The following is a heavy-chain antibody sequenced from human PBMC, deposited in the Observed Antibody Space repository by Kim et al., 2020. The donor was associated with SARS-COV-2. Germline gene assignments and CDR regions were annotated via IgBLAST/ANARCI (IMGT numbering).Heavy chain of an antibody. J-gene: IGHJ6*02. D-gene: IGHD3-16*01. Sequence: YADSGKGQFTISRDNSKNTLYLQMNSLRAEDTAVYYCARAYEGGYYYGMDVWGQGTTVTVSS. V-gene: IGHV3-30*01. CDR3: ARAYEGGYYYGMDV.